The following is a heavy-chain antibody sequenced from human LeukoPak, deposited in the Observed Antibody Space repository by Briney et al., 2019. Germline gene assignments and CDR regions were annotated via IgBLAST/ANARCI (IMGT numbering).Heavy chain of an antibody. J-gene: IGHJ5*02. Sequence: HGESLKISCKGSGYKFTSYWIGWVRQMPGKGLEWMGIIYPGNSDTRYSTSFQGQVTISADRSISTAYLQWSRLKASDTAMYYCARGNNENYYDWFDPWGQGTLVTVSS. V-gene: IGHV5-51*01. CDR3: ARGNNENYYDWFDP. D-gene: IGHD3-22*01. CDR1: GYKFTSYW. CDR2: IYPGNSDT.